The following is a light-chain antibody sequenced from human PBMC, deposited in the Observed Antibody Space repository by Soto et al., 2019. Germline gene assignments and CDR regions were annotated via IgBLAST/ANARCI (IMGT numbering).Light chain of an antibody. CDR2: GAS. V-gene: IGKV3-20*01. J-gene: IGKJ1*01. Sequence: EIVLTQSPATLSLSPGERATLSCRASQSVSSYLAWYQQKPGQAPRLLIYGASSRATGIPDRFSGSGSGTDFTLTISSLEPEDFAVYYCQQYGSSQTFGQGTKVDI. CDR1: QSVSSY. CDR3: QQYGSSQT.